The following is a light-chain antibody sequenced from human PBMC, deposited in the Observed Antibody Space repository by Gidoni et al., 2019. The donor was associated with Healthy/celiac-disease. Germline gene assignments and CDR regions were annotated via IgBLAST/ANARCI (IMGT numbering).Light chain of an antibody. V-gene: IGLV1-40*01. CDR2: GNS. J-gene: IGLJ3*02. CDR3: QSYDSSLSGPWV. Sequence: QSVLTQPPSVSGAPGQRVTISCTGSSSNIGAGYDVHWYQQLPGTAPKLLIYGNSNRPSGVPDRFAGSKSGTSASLAITALQAEDDADYYCQSYDSSLSGPWVFGGGTKLTVL. CDR1: SSNIGAGYD.